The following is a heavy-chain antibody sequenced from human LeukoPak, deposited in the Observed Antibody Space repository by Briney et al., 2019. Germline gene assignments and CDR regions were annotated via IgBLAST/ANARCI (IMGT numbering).Heavy chain of an antibody. Sequence: PGGSLRLSCAASGFTFSSYAMHWVRQAPGKGLEWVAVISYDGSNKYYADSVKGRFTISRDNAKNTLYLQMNSLRAEDTAVYYCARESYGHDAFDIWGQGTMVTVSS. CDR3: ARESYGHDAFDI. D-gene: IGHD4-17*01. J-gene: IGHJ3*02. CDR1: GFTFSSYA. V-gene: IGHV3-30-3*01. CDR2: ISYDGSNK.